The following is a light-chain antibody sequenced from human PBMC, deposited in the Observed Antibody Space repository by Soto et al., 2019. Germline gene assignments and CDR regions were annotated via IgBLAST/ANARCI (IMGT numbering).Light chain of an antibody. CDR2: GAS. Sequence: EIVLTQSPSTLSLSRWERATLSCRASQSVSSYLAWYQQKPGQAPRLLIYGASSRATGIPDRFSGSGSGTDFTLTISGLEPEDFAVYFCQLYGSSFIRFAQGTRLEIK. CDR1: QSVSSY. CDR3: QLYGSSFIR. V-gene: IGKV3-20*01. J-gene: IGKJ5*01.